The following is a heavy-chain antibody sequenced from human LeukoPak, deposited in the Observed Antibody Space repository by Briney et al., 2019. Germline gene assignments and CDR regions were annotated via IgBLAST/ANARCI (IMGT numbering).Heavy chain of an antibody. Sequence: PGGSLRLSCVASGFSLSSYWMHWVRQAPGKGLVWVSYINSDGSSRNYADSVRGRFTISRDNAKNTLYLQMSSLKGEDTAVYFCAKVRWNYYHSSGSPIDSWGQGTLVTVSS. CDR2: INSDGSSR. D-gene: IGHD3-22*01. CDR3: AKVRWNYYHSSGSPIDS. CDR1: GFSLSSYW. V-gene: IGHV3-74*01. J-gene: IGHJ4*02.